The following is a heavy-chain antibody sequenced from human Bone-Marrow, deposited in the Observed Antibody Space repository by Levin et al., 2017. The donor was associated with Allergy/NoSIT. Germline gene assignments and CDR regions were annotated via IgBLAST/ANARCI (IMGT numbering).Heavy chain of an antibody. V-gene: IGHV4-59*01. CDR3: ARDRVSTSDNTYYYYGVDV. J-gene: IGHJ6*02. Sequence: SETLSLTCTVSGGSISSYFWSWIRQPPGKGLEWIGHLSDSGNSNYNPSLRSRVTISVDTSKNQFSLKLTSVTAADTAVYYCARDRVSTSDNTYYYYGVDVWGQGTTVTVSS. CDR1: GGSISSYF. D-gene: IGHD2/OR15-2a*01. CDR2: LSDSGNS.